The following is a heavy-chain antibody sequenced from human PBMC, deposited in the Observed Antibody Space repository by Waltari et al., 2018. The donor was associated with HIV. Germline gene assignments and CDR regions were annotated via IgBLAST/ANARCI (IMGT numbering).Heavy chain of an antibody. D-gene: IGHD3-3*01. CDR1: GHPGIDFD. Sequence: QVQLVDSVAAIKQPRASVRVSCRASGHPGIDFDINWVRRAPGRGLEWVGWMNPDNGDAGYGHKFKGRFTLTRDTTTDTAYMDVTNLNSEDTAIYYCTKGRRGALFGDEWGQGTLVTVSS. CDR2: MNPDNGDA. J-gene: IGHJ4*02. CDR3: TKGRRGALFGDE. V-gene: IGHV1-8*02.